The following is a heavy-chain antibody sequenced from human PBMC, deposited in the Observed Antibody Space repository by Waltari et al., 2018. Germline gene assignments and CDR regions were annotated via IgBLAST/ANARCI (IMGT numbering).Heavy chain of an antibody. CDR1: GFTFGDYA. D-gene: IGHD2-2*01. CDR3: SISYCTSTSCSLRPFDN. CDR2: VTTEDYREKT. V-gene: IGHV3-49*03. J-gene: IGHJ4*02. Sequence: EVQVVESGGDLVQPGRSLRLSCTTSGFTFGDYAMNWFRQAPGKGLEWVGFVTTEDYREKTEYAASVKGRFISSRDDSKSVAYLQMNSLKTEDTAVYYCSISYCTSTSCSLRPFDNWGQGARVTVAS.